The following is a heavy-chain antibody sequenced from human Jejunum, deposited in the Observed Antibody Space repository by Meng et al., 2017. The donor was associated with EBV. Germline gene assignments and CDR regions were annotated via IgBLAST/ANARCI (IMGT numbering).Heavy chain of an antibody. Sequence: HLHQWRVGLLQLSKPLAPPWVWYGGPSSDYSRTGIRQPPGKGVEGIGEINHGGAAIYNPSLKSRVTISVDTSKNQFSLKLSSVTAADTAVYYCARLGGYASGTYYPIDPWGQGTLVTVSS. CDR3: ARLGGYASGTYYPIDP. V-gene: IGHV4-34*01. D-gene: IGHD3-10*01. CDR1: GGPSSDYS. J-gene: IGHJ5*02. CDR2: INHGGAA.